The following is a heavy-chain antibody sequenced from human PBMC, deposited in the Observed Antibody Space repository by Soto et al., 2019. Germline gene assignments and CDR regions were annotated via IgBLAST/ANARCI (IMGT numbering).Heavy chain of an antibody. CDR2: IIPILGIA. Sequence: SVKVSCKASGGTFSSYTISWVRQAPGQGLEWMGRIIPILGIANYAQKFQGRVTITADKSTSTAYMELSSLRSEDTAVYYCASLDRGGYCSGGSCYLNYYYYYMDVWGKGTTVTVSS. V-gene: IGHV1-69*02. CDR1: GGTFSSYT. CDR3: ASLDRGGYCSGGSCYLNYYYYYMDV. J-gene: IGHJ6*03. D-gene: IGHD2-15*01.